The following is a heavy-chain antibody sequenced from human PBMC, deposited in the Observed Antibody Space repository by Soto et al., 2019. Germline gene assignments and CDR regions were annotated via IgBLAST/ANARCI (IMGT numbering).Heavy chain of an antibody. D-gene: IGHD4-17*01. V-gene: IGHV3-73*02. CDR2: IRRKAHSFAT. CDR3: TRHLGGYYGIPQDY. CDR1: GFNFSAST. J-gene: IGHJ4*02. Sequence: EVQLVESGGGLVQPGGSLKLSCAASGFNFSASTMHWVRQASGKGLEWVGRIRRKAHSFATEYAASVKGRFTIFRDDSKNTAYLQMNSLKTDDTAMYYCTRHLGGYYGIPQDYWGQGTLVTVSS.